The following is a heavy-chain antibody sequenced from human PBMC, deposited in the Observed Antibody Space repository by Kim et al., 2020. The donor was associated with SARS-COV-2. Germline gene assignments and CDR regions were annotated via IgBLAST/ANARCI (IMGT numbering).Heavy chain of an antibody. D-gene: IGHD3-10*01. CDR2: ISYDGSNK. Sequence: GGSLRLSCAASGFTFSSYAMHWVRQAPGKGLEWVAVISYDGSNKYYADSVKGRFTISRDNSKNTLYLQMNSLRAEDTAVYYCARDNNNYGSGSYYFPRRYYGMDVWGQGTTVTVSS. CDR3: ARDNNNYGSGSYYFPRRYYGMDV. J-gene: IGHJ6*02. V-gene: IGHV3-30-3*01. CDR1: GFTFSSYA.